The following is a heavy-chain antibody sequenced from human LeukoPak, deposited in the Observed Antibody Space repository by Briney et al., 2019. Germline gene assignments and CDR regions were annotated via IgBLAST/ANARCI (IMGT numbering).Heavy chain of an antibody. V-gene: IGHV4-39*07. J-gene: IGHJ4*02. D-gene: IGHD2-15*01. Sequence: SETLSLTCTVSGGSISSSSYFWGWIRQPPGKGLEWIGSIYYRGSAYYNPSPKSRVTISVDTSKNQFSLKLSSVTAADTAVYYCARELMDCSGGTCYSSFFDYWGQGTLVTVSS. CDR3: ARELMDCSGGTCYSSFFDY. CDR1: GGSISSSSYF. CDR2: IYYRGSA.